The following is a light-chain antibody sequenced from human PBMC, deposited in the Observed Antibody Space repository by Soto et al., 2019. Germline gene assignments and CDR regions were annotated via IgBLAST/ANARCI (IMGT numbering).Light chain of an antibody. CDR3: QQRSNWPPLT. CDR2: DAS. J-gene: IGKJ4*01. V-gene: IGKV3-11*01. Sequence: EIVLTQSPATLSLSPGERATRSCRASQSVSRYLAWYQEKPGQAPRLLIYDASNRATGIPARFSGSGSGTDFTLTISSLEPEDFAVYYCQQRSNWPPLTFGGGTKVEIK. CDR1: QSVSRY.